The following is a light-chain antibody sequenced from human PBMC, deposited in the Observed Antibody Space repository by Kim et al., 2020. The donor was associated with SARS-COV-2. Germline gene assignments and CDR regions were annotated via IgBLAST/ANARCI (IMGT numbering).Light chain of an antibody. CDR3: SSYTDSNTLM. Sequence: QSALTQPPSASGSPGQSVTLSCTGTYSDIGRYDYVSWYQNHPGRAPKLIIYEVSRRASGVPDRFSGSGSGNTASLTVSGLRAEDEADYYCSSYTDSNTLMFGGGTQLTVL. V-gene: IGLV2-8*01. CDR2: EVS. J-gene: IGLJ3*02. CDR1: YSDIGRYDY.